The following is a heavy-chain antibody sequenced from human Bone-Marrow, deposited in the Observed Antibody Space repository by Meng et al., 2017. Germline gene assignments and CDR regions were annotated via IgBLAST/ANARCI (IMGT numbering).Heavy chain of an antibody. J-gene: IGHJ4*02. CDR2: MNPNSGST. CDR1: GYTFTNND. V-gene: IGHV1-8*01. CDR3: ARGQYCTTGACPYYFDY. D-gene: IGHD2-8*01. Sequence: ASVKVSCKTSGYTFTNNDISWVRQAPGQGLEWMGWMNPNSGSTGFAQKFQGRVTMTSDTSITTAYMELNSLRSDDTAVYYCARGQYCTTGACPYYFDYWGQGALVTVSS.